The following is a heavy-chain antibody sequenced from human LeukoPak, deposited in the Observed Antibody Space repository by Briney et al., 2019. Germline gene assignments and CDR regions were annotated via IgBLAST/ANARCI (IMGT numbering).Heavy chain of an antibody. CDR1: GGSISSYY. J-gene: IGHJ5*02. D-gene: IGHD1-14*01. Sequence: SETLSLTCTVSGGSISSYYWSWIRQPPGKGLEWIGYIYYSGSTNYNPSLKSRVTISVDTSKNQFSLKLSSVTAADTAVYYCAGLIRPGWFDPWGQRTLVTVSS. V-gene: IGHV4-59*08. CDR3: AGLIRPGWFDP. CDR2: IYYSGST.